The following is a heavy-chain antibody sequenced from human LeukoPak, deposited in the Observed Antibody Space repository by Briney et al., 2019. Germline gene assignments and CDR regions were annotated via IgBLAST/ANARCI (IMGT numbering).Heavy chain of an antibody. CDR3: ARDPAPQYYYDSSGYHNGGFDY. Sequence: GGSLRLSCAASGFTFSSCAMHWVRRAPGKGLEWVAVISYDGSNKYYADSVKGRFTISRDNSKNTLYLQMNSLRAEDTAVYYCARDPAPQYYYDSSGYHNGGFDYWGQGTLVTVSS. CDR1: GFTFSSCA. D-gene: IGHD3-22*01. V-gene: IGHV3-30-3*01. J-gene: IGHJ4*02. CDR2: ISYDGSNK.